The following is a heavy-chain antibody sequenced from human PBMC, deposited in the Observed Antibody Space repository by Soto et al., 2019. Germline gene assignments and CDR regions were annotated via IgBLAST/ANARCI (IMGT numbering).Heavy chain of an antibody. CDR1: NGSISGFY. V-gene: IGHV4-59*12. CDR3: VRVGVGIGNHFDS. Sequence: QVQLQESGPGLVKPSETLSLTCSVSNGSISGFYWTWIRQPPGKILEWIGYIHYSGRTDYNPSLTSRATRSVDTSKSRFSLNLKSITAADTAVYYCVRVGVGIGNHFDSWGRGTLVTVSS. CDR2: IHYSGRT. J-gene: IGHJ4*02. D-gene: IGHD1-26*01.